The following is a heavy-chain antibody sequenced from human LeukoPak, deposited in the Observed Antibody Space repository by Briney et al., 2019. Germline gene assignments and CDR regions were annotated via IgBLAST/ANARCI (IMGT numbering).Heavy chain of an antibody. CDR2: INPSGGST. Sequence: ASVKVSCKASGYTFTSYYMHWVRQAPGQGLEWMGIINPSGGSTSYAQKFQGRVTMTRDMSTSTVYMELSSLRSEDTAVYYCAKSLAYCGGDCYSAFDIWGQGTMVTVSS. J-gene: IGHJ3*02. V-gene: IGHV1-46*01. CDR3: AKSLAYCGGDCYSAFDI. CDR1: GYTFTSYY. D-gene: IGHD2-21*02.